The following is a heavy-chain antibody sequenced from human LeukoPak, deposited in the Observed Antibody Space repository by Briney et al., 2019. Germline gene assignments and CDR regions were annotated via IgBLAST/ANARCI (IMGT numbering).Heavy chain of an antibody. D-gene: IGHD3-10*01. V-gene: IGHV1-18*01. CDR2: ISAYNGNT. CDR1: GYTFTSYG. CDR3: ARGGPVVRGVITTAFDY. J-gene: IGHJ4*02. Sequence: ASVKVSCKASGYTFTSYGISWVRQAPGQGLEWMGWISAYNGNTNYAQKFQGRVTITADESTSTAYMELSSLRSEDTAVYYCARGGPVVRGVITTAFDYWGQGTLVTVSS.